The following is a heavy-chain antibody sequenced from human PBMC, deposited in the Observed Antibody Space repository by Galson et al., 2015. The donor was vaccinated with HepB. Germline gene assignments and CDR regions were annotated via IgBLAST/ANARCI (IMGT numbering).Heavy chain of an antibody. D-gene: IGHD3-3*01. CDR1: GFTFSDYY. V-gene: IGHV3-11*06. CDR3: ARVIVPYRITIFGVGSPNYFDY. J-gene: IGHJ4*02. CDR2: ISSSSSYT. Sequence: SLRLSCAASGFTFSDYYMSWIRQAPGKGLEWVSYISSSSSYTNYADSVKGRFTISRDNAKNSLYLQMNSLRAEDTAVYYCARVIVPYRITIFGVGSPNYFDYWGQGTLVTVSS.